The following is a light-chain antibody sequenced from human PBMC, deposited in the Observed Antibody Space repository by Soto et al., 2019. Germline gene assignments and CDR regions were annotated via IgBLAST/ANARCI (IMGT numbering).Light chain of an antibody. J-gene: IGLJ3*02. V-gene: IGLV4-69*01. CDR1: SGHSDYA. CDR2: LNSDGSH. Sequence: QPVLTQSPSASASLGASVKLTCTLSSGHSDYAIAWHQQQPEKGPRYLMKLNSDGSHSKGDGIPDRFSGSSSGAERYLTISSLRSEDEADYHCQTWGAGMVFGGGTKLTVL. CDR3: QTWGAGMV.